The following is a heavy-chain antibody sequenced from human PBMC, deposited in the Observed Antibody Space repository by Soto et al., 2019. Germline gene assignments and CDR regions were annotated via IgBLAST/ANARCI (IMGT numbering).Heavy chain of an antibody. D-gene: IGHD3-22*01. J-gene: IGHJ5*02. CDR1: GGTFSSYT. V-gene: IGHV1-69*04. CDR2: IIPILGIA. CDR3: ARDYYDSSGYYFRFDP. Sequence: SVKVSCKASGGTFSSYTISWVRQAPGQGLEWMGRIIPILGIANYAQKFQGRVKITADKSTSTAYMELSSLRSEDTAVYYCARDYYDSSGYYFRFDPWGQGTLVTVSS.